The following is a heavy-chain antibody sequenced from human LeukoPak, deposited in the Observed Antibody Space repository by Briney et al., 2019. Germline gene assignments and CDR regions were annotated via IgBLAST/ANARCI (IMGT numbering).Heavy chain of an antibody. CDR2: INHSGST. J-gene: IGHJ4*02. CDR1: GGSFSGYY. D-gene: IGHD4-11*01. CDR3: ARTNTVTIDY. Sequence: TSETLSLTCAVYGGSFSGYYWSWIRQPPGKGLEWIGEINHSGSTNYNPSLKSRVTISVDTSKNQFSLKLSSVTAADTAVYYCARTNTVTIDYWGQGTLVTVSS. V-gene: IGHV4-34*01.